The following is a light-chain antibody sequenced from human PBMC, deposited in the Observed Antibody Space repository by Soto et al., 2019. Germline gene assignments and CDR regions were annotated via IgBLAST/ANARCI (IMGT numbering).Light chain of an antibody. CDR1: SSDVGRYNF. Sequence: GTSSDVGRYNFVSWYQQHPGKAPKLMIYDVSNRPSGVSNRFSGSKSDNTASLTISGLQAEDEADYYCSSYTSSTTDVFGTGTKVTVL. CDR3: SSYTSSTTDV. V-gene: IGLV2-14*04. J-gene: IGLJ1*01. CDR2: DVS.